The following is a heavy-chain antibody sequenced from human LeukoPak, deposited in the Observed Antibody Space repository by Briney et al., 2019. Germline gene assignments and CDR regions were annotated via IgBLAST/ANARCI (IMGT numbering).Heavy chain of an antibody. D-gene: IGHD6-13*01. CDR2: IYPGDSDS. J-gene: IGHJ4*02. Sequence: GESLKISCKGSGYSFTNYWIGWVRRMPGKGLEWMAIIYPGDSDSRYSPSFQGQVTISADKSISTAYLQWSSLKPSDTAMYYCARSSSSWYYFDYWGQGTLVTVSS. CDR3: ARSSSSWYYFDY. CDR1: GYSFTNYW. V-gene: IGHV5-51*01.